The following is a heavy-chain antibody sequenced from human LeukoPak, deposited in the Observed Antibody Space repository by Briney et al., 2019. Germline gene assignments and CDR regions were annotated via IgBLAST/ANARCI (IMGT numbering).Heavy chain of an antibody. J-gene: IGHJ4*02. V-gene: IGHV3-23*01. CDR2: ISGSGGST. Sequence: GGSLRLSCAASGFTFSGHNMNWVRQAPGKGLEWVSAISGSGGSTYYADSVKGRFTISRDNSKNTLYLQMNSLRAEDTAVYYCAKDRMVRGVTWYYFDYWGQGTLVTVSS. CDR3: AKDRMVRGVTWYYFDY. D-gene: IGHD3-10*01. CDR1: GFTFSGHN.